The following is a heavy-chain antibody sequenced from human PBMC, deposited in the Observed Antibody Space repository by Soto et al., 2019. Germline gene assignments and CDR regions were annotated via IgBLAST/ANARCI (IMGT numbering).Heavy chain of an antibody. CDR2: IIGSGDRT. CDR3: VKDDGGYPSTAAN. J-gene: IGHJ4*02. Sequence: GDSLTLSCAASGGTISSYPLSWVRQPPGKGLDWVSSIIGSGDRTYYADSAKGRFTISKDISKKSLSLQLDSLVVEDTAVYFCVKDDGGYPSTAANWGQGTLVTVSS. V-gene: IGHV3-23*01. D-gene: IGHD3-22*01. CDR1: GGTISSYP.